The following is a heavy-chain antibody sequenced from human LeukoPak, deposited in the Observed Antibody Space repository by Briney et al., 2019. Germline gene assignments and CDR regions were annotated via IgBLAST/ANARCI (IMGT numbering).Heavy chain of an antibody. J-gene: IGHJ4*02. CDR1: GFSLSTKGVG. D-gene: IGHD4/OR15-4a*01. Sequence: GSGPTLVNPTQTLTLTCTFSGFSLSTKGVGVGWIRQPPGKALEWLASIYYNGDARYSPSLRSRLTITKDTSKNQVVLTMTSMDPVDTATYYCTRRRGLYDYGGFGFDSWGQGTLVTVSS. V-gene: IGHV2-5*01. CDR2: IYYNGDA. CDR3: TRRRGLYDYGGFGFDS.